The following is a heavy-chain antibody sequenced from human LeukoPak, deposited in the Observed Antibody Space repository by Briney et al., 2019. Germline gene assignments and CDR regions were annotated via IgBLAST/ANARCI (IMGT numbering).Heavy chain of an antibody. CDR3: AKEGNDYGANSIDY. J-gene: IGHJ4*02. CDR2: IHDVGTT. CDR1: GGPTTNSY. Sequence: SETLSLTCTVSGGPTTNSYWSWIRQSPGKGLEWIGYIHDVGTTNHNPSLKSRVTLSIDTSANQFSLTLRSVTTADTAVYYCAKEGNDYGANSIDYWGQGTLVTVSS. V-gene: IGHV4-59*01. D-gene: IGHD4-23*01.